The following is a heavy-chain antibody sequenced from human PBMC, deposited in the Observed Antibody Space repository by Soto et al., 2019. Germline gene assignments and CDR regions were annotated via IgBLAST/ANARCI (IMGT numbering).Heavy chain of an antibody. J-gene: IGHJ4*02. D-gene: IGHD4-17*01. CDR2: ISSSSSYI. CDR3: ARGAYGDYFDY. CDR1: GFTFSSYS. V-gene: IGHV3-21*01. Sequence: GGSLRLSCAASGFTFSSYSMNWVRQAPGKGLECVSSISSSSSYIYYADSVKGRFTISRDNAKNSLYLQMNSLRAEDAAVYYCARGAYGDYFDYWGQGTLVTVYS.